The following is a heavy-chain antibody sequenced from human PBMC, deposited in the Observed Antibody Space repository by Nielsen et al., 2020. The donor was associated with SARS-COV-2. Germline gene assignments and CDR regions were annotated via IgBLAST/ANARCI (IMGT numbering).Heavy chain of an antibody. CDR2: IYYNGNT. J-gene: IGHJ6*02. Sequence: SETLSLTCTVSGGSISDDYWSWIRQPPGRGLEWIGYIYYNGNTNYNPSLKSRVTISVDTSKKNFSLKLSSVTAADTAVYYCARGGTIFGVVTRMDVWGQGTTVTVSS. CDR3: ARGGTIFGVVTRMDV. V-gene: IGHV4-59*01. CDR1: GGSISDDY. D-gene: IGHD3-3*01.